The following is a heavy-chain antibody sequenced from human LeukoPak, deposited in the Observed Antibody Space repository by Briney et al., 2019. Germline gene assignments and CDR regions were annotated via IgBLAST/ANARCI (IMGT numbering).Heavy chain of an antibody. CDR3: AKDKDTPATAQPQRGYFES. J-gene: IGHJ4*02. D-gene: IGHD2-21*02. CDR1: GFPFSGSG. CDR2: IWYDGSNQ. V-gene: IGHV3-33*06. Sequence: GSSLRLSCAASGFPFSGSGMHWVRKARGKGLEWVAIIWYDGSNQYYADSVKGRFTISRDNSKNTVDLQMNSLRAEDTAVYFCAKDKDTPATAQPQRGYFESWGQGTLVTVSS.